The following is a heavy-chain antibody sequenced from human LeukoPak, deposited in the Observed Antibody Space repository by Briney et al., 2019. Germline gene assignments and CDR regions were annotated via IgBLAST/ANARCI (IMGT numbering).Heavy chain of an antibody. J-gene: IGHJ4*02. CDR1: GVSISNTNW. D-gene: IGHD2-8*01. V-gene: IGHV4-4*02. CDR2: ISLTGLT. Sequence: SETLSLTCGVSGVSISNTNWWSWVRQPPGQGLEWIGEISLTGLTHYNPSLESRVTVSLDKSKNQLSLDLTSVTAADTAVYYCSRENGAFSPFGYWGQGTLVTVLS. CDR3: SRENGAFSPFGY.